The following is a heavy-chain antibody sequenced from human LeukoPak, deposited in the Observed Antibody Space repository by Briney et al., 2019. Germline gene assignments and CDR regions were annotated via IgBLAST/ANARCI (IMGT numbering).Heavy chain of an antibody. CDR2: ISYDGSNK. CDR1: GFTFSSYA. D-gene: IGHD2-21*02. J-gene: IGHJ5*02. Sequence: GSLRLSCAASGFTFSSYAVHWVRQAPGKGLEWVAVISYDGSNKYYADSVKGRFTISRDNSKNTLYLQMNSLRAEDTAVYYCARVGYNCGGDCRDWFDPWGQGTLVTVSS. CDR3: ARVGYNCGGDCRDWFDP. V-gene: IGHV3-30-3*01.